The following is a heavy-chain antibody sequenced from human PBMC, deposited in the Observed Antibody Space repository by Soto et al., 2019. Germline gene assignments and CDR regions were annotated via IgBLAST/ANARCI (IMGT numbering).Heavy chain of an antibody. CDR3: VRAGHVFDVHYYGMDL. CDR2: IYYSGST. V-gene: IGHV4-39*01. D-gene: IGHD3-10*01. CDR1: GGSISSSSYY. J-gene: IGHJ6*02. Sequence: SETLSLTCTVSGGSISSSSYYWGWIRQPPGKGLEWIGSIYYSGSTYYNPSLKSRVTISVDTSKNQFTLRAEDTAVYYCVRAGHVFDVHYYGMDLWGQGTTVTVSS.